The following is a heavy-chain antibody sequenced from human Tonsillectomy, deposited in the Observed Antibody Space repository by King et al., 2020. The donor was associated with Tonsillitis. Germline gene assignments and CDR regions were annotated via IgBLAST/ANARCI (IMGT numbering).Heavy chain of an antibody. D-gene: IGHD5-18*01. V-gene: IGHV4-39*07. CDR2: IYNSGST. Sequence: LQLQESGPGLVKPSETLSLTCTVSGGSISRSSYYWGWIRQPPGKGLDWIGSIYNSGSTYYNPSLKSRVTISLDTSKNQFSLKLSSVTAADTAIYYCAGYSSGLTIGMDVWGQGTTVTVSS. J-gene: IGHJ6*02. CDR3: AGYSSGLTIGMDV. CDR1: GGSISRSSYY.